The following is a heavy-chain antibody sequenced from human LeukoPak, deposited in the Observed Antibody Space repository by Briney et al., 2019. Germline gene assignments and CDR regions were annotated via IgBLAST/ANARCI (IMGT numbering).Heavy chain of an antibody. J-gene: IGHJ4*02. Sequence: ASVKVSCKAAGYTGSSYGINWVRHPPRQGHEWMGWINISNGETTYAQKFQGRVTMTTETSTSTAYMELRSLRSDAKAVYYCASQAGGYSSGWYQFRFDYWGQGTLVTVSS. CDR3: ASQAGGYSSGWYQFRFDY. V-gene: IGHV1-18*04. CDR1: GYTGSSYG. CDR2: INISNGET. D-gene: IGHD6-19*01.